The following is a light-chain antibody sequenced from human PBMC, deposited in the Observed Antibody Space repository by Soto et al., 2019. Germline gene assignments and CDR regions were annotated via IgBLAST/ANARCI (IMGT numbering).Light chain of an antibody. V-gene: IGLV2-14*01. J-gene: IGLJ1*01. CDR2: EVS. CDR3: TSHRNGHSLDI. CDR1: SRDVGSYDY. Sequence: QSVLTQPASVSGSPGQSITISCTGTSRDVGSYDYVSWYQQFPGKAPKLILYEVSNRPSGVSLRFSGSKSGNTASLTISGLQPDDEAEYYCTSHRNGHSLDIFGTGTKVTVL.